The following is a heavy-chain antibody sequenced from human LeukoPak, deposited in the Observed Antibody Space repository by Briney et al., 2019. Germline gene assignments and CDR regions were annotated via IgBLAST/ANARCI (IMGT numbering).Heavy chain of an antibody. CDR3: ARPGPDDAFDI. Sequence: GSLRPSCAASGSPSRIYSRNGVRQAPGKGLEWVSSISSSSSYIYYADSVKGRFTISRDNAKNSLYLQMNSLRAEDTAVYYCARPGPDDAFDIWGEGTMVTVSS. CDR1: GSPSRIYS. V-gene: IGHV3-21*01. D-gene: IGHD7-27*01. J-gene: IGHJ3*02. CDR2: ISSSSSYI.